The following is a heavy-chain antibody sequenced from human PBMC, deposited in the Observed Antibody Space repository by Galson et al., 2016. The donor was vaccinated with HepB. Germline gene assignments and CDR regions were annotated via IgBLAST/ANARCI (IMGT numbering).Heavy chain of an antibody. V-gene: IGHV4-30-2*01. CDR1: GGSISSGGYS. CDR3: ARGAAGKDLDF. Sequence: TLSLTCAVSGGSISSGGYSWIWVRQPPGKDLEWIGYIYHSGSTSYNPSLEGRVTISVDTSKNLFSLNLTFVTAADTAVYYCARGAAGKDLDFWGQGNLVIVSS. D-gene: IGHD6-25*01. J-gene: IGHJ4*02. CDR2: IYHSGST.